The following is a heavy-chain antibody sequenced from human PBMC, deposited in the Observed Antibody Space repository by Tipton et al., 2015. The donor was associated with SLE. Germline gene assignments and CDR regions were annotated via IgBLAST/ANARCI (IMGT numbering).Heavy chain of an antibody. J-gene: IGHJ4*02. CDR2: ISGSGLP. CDR1: GGSIGGTTYY. Sequence: LRLSCTVSGGSIGGTTYYWDLVRQPPGEELGWIGRISGSGLPHYNPPLESRTTISLDTSKDQVSLKLSSVTAADTAVYYCARGYSATYFDNGGQGMLVTVSS. D-gene: IGHD4-11*01. CDR3: ARGYSATYFDN. V-gene: IGHV4-61*02.